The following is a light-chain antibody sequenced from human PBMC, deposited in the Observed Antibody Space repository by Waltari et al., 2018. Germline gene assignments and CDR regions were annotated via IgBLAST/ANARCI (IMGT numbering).Light chain of an antibody. V-gene: IGKV2-28*01. J-gene: IGKJ3*01. CDR1: QSPLHSNGYNY. Sequence: DIVMTQSPLSLPVTPGAPASISCRSSQSPLHSNGYNYLDWYLQKPGQSPQLLIYLGSNRASGVPDRFSGSASGTDFTLKISRVEAEDVGVYYCMQALQTPFTFGPGTKVDIK. CDR3: MQALQTPFT. CDR2: LGS.